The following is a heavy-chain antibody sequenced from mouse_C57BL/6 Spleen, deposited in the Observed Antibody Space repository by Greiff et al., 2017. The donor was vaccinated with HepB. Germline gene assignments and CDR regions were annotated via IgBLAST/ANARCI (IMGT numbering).Heavy chain of an antibody. CDR3: ARRGLRLPDD. CDR2: IYPSDSET. J-gene: IGHJ2*01. V-gene: IGHV1-61*01. CDR1: GSTFTSYW. Sequence: QVQLQQPGAELVRPGSSVKLSCTASGSTFTSYWMAWVQQRPGQGLEWIGNIYPSDSETHYNQKFKDKATLTVDKSSSTAYMQLSSLTSEDSAVYYCARRGLRLPDDWGQGTTLTVSS. D-gene: IGHD3-2*02.